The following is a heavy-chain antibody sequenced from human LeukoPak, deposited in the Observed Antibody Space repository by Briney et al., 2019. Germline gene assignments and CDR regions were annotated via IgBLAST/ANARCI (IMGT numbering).Heavy chain of an antibody. V-gene: IGHV5-51*01. D-gene: IGHD2-21*02. CDR2: IYPGDSDT. CDR1: GYSFTSYW. Sequence: GESLKISCKGSGYSFTSYWIGWVRQMPGKGLEWMGIIYPGDSDTRYSPSFQGQVTISADKSISTAYLQWSSLKASDTAMYYCARLVYCGGDCYSAPFDYWGQGTLVTVSS. J-gene: IGHJ4*02. CDR3: ARLVYCGGDCYSAPFDY.